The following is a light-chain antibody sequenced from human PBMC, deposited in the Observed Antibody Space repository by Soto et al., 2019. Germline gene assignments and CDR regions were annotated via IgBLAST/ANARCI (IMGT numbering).Light chain of an antibody. CDR3: AAWDASLSGNV. J-gene: IGLJ1*01. CDR2: SNN. V-gene: IGLV1-44*01. CDR1: SSNIGTNT. Sequence: QSVLTQPPSASGTPGQRVTISCSGSSSNIGTNTVNWYQQLPGTAPKLLIYSNNQRPSGVPDRFSGSKSGTSASLAISGLQSEDEADYYCAAWDASLSGNVFGSGTKVTVL.